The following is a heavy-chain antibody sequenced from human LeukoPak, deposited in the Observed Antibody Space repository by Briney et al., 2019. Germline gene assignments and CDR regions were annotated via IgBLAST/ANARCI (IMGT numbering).Heavy chain of an antibody. CDR3: AKPPNYYDSSGYYN. D-gene: IGHD3-22*01. V-gene: IGHV3-23*01. J-gene: IGHJ4*02. CDR1: GFTFSSYA. Sequence: GGSLRLSCAASGFTFSSYAMSWVRQAPGKGLEWVSAISGSSGSTYYADSVKGRFTISRDNSKNTLYLQMNSLRAEDTAVYYCAKPPNYYDSSGYYNWGQGTLVTVSS. CDR2: ISGSSGST.